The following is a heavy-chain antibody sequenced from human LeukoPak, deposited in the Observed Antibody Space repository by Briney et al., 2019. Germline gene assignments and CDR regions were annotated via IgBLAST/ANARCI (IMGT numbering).Heavy chain of an antibody. CDR2: INHSGST. D-gene: IGHD3-16*01. V-gene: IGHV4-34*01. Sequence: PSETLSLTCAVYGGSFSGYYWSWIRQPPGKGLEWIGEINHSGSTNYNPSLKSRVTISVDTSKNQFSLKLSSVTAADTAVYYCARVWGSSWGAFDIWGQGTMVTVSS. J-gene: IGHJ3*02. CDR1: GGSFSGYY. CDR3: ARVWGSSWGAFDI.